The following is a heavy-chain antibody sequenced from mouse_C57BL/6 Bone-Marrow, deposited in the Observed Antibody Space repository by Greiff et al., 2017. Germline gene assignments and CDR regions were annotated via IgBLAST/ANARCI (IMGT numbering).Heavy chain of an antibody. J-gene: IGHJ4*01. CDR3: ARGYDYDYAMDY. CDR1: GYSFTDYN. V-gene: IGHV1-39*01. D-gene: IGHD2-4*01. Sequence: VQLKESGPELVKPGASVKISCKASGYSFTDYNMNWVKQSTGKSLEWIGVINPNYGTTSYNQKFKGKATLTVDQSSSTAYMQLHILTSEDSAVYYCARGYDYDYAMDYWGQGTSVTVSS. CDR2: INPNYGTT.